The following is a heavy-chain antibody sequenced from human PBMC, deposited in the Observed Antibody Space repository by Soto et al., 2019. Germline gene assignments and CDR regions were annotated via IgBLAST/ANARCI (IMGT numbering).Heavy chain of an antibody. CDR1: GYTFTGYY. Sequence: QVQLVQSGAEVKKPGASVKVSCKASGYTFTGYYLHWIRQAPGQGLEWMGWMRPDSGGANYAQKFQGRVSMTRDTSISTFYMELSRLRSDDTDVYYCARDPHEGVYDYWGQGTLVTVSS. V-gene: IGHV1-2*02. CDR3: ARDPHEGVYDY. D-gene: IGHD3-16*01. J-gene: IGHJ4*02. CDR2: MRPDSGGA.